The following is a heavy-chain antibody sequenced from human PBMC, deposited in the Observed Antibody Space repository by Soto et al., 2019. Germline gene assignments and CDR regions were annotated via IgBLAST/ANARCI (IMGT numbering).Heavy chain of an antibody. CDR1: GASITGISY. D-gene: IGHD2-8*02. V-gene: IGHV4-4*07. CDR3: ARGMTPPGAPAWYYFDS. CDR2: FSLSGTT. Sequence: SETLSLTCTVSGASITGISYWSWIRQPAGKGLEWIGRFSLSGTTNYNPSLRSRVTMSADVSKNQFSLRLTSVTAADTALYYCARGMTPPGAPAWYYFDSWGQGTLVTVS. J-gene: IGHJ4*02.